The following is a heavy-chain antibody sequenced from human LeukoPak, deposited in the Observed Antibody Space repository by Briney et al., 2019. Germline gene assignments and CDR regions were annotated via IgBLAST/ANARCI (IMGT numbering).Heavy chain of an antibody. CDR3: AKEGRIAVAHGFDY. Sequence: GRSLRLSRAASGFTFSSYGMHWVRQAPGKGLEWVAVISYDGSNKYYADSVKGRFTISRDNSKNTLYLQMNSLRAEDTAVYYCAKEGRIAVAHGFDYWGQGTLVTVSS. V-gene: IGHV3-30*18. CDR2: ISYDGSNK. CDR1: GFTFSSYG. J-gene: IGHJ4*02. D-gene: IGHD6-19*01.